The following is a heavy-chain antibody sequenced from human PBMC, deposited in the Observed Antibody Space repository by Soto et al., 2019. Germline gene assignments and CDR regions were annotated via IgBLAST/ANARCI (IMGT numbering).Heavy chain of an antibody. CDR1: GGSFSGYY. CDR2: INHSGST. J-gene: IGHJ4*02. Sequence: SETLSLTCAVYGGSFSGYYWSWIRQPPGKGLEWIGEINHSGSTNYNPSLKSRVTISVDTSKNQFSLKLSSVTAADTAVYYCARRSGCSGGSCYYYFDYWGQGTLVTVSS. D-gene: IGHD2-15*01. CDR3: ARRSGCSGGSCYYYFDY. V-gene: IGHV4-34*01.